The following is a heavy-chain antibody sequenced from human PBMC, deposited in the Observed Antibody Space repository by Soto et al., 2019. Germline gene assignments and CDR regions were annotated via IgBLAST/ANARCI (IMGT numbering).Heavy chain of an antibody. Sequence: QVQLEESGGGVVQPGRSLRLSCAASAFTFTSYAMHWVRQAPGKGLEWMAVISYDGRSNSYADSVKGRFTVSRDNSKNTLYLQMNSLRGEDTAVYYCARGKWQDYNYFSGMDIWGQGTTVTVSS. CDR3: ARGKWQDYNYFSGMDI. CDR1: AFTFTSYA. J-gene: IGHJ6*02. D-gene: IGHD5-12*01. V-gene: IGHV3-30*04. CDR2: ISYDGRSN.